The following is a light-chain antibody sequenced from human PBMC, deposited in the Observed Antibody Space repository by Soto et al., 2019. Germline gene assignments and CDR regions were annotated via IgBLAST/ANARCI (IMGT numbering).Light chain of an antibody. Sequence: NFMLTQPHSVSESPGKTVTISCTRSSGSIASNYVQWYQQRPGSSPTTVISEDNQRPSGVPDRFSGSIDSSSNSASLTISGLKTEDEADYYCQSYDSSNFWVFGGGTKLTVL. CDR1: SGSIASNY. V-gene: IGLV6-57*01. J-gene: IGLJ3*02. CDR3: QSYDSSNFWV. CDR2: EDN.